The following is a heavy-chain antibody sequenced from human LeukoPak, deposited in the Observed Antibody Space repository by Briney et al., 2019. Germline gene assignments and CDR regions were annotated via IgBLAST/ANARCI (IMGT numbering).Heavy chain of an antibody. CDR3: ARVEYSSSWQIVYYFDY. V-gene: IGHV3-48*01. Sequence: GGSLRLSCAASGFTFSTYSMNWVRQAPGKGLEWLSYITSSSSTIYYADSVQGRFTISRDNAKSSLYLQMNSLRVEDTAVYYCARVEYSSSWQIVYYFDYWGQGTLVTVSS. CDR2: ITSSSSTI. J-gene: IGHJ4*02. D-gene: IGHD6-13*01. CDR1: GFTFSTYS.